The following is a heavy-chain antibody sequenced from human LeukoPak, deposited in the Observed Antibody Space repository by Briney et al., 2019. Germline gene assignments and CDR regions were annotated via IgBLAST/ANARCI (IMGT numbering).Heavy chain of an antibody. D-gene: IGHD3-22*01. V-gene: IGHV4-59*11. J-gene: IGHJ5*02. CDR1: GGSISSHY. CDR3: ARVYYYDSSPQEWFDP. Sequence: PSETLSLTCTVSGGSISSHYWSWIRQPPGKGLEWIGYIYYSGSTNYNPSLKSRVTISVDTSKNQFSLKLSSVTVADTAVYYCARVYYYDSSPQEWFDPWGQGTLVTVSS. CDR2: IYYSGST.